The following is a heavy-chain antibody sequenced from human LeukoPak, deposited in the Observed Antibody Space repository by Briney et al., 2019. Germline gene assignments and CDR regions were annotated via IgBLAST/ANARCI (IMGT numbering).Heavy chain of an antibody. J-gene: IGHJ5*02. CDR1: GGSISSSTYF. V-gene: IGHV4-39*07. Sequence: KPSETLSLTCTVPGGSISSSTYFWGWIRQPPGKGLEWIGTIYYSGSTYYNPSLKSRVTISVDSSKNQFSLRLSSVTAADTAVYYCARESLTWLQSRTSWFDPWGQGTLVTVSS. CDR2: IYYSGST. D-gene: IGHD5-24*01. CDR3: ARESLTWLQSRTSWFDP.